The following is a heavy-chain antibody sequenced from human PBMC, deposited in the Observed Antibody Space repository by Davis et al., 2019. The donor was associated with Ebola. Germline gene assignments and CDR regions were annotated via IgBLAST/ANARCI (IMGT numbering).Heavy chain of an antibody. D-gene: IGHD3-3*01. CDR3: ARTLYDFWSGPPPLYYYYGMDV. CDR2: INPSGGST. V-gene: IGHV1-46*01. Sequence: ASVKVSCKASGYTFTSYYMHWVRQAPGQGLEWMGIINPSGGSTSYAQKFQGRVTMTRDTSTSTAYMELRSLRSDDTAVYYCARTLYDFWSGPPPLYYYYGMDVWGQGTTVTVPS. CDR1: GYTFTSYY. J-gene: IGHJ6*02.